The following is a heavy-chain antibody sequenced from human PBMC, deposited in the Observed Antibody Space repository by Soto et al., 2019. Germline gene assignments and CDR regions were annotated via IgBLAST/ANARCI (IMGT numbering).Heavy chain of an antibody. V-gene: IGHV3-23*01. CDR2: ISGSGGST. CDR3: ARDLLPYDFWSGSNYYGMDV. J-gene: IGHJ6*02. Sequence: GGSLRLSCAASGFTFSSYAMSWVRQAPGKGLEWVSAISGSGGSTYYADSVKGRFTISRDNSKNTLYLQMNSLRAEDTAVYYCARDLLPYDFWSGSNYYGMDVWGQGTTVTVSS. D-gene: IGHD3-3*01. CDR1: GFTFSSYA.